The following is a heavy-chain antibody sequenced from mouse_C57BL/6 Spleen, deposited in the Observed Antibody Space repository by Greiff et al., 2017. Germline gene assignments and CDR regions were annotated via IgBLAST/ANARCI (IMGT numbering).Heavy chain of an antibody. CDR3: ARRGTTDNFDV. Sequence: QVQLQQPGAELVRPGTSVKLSCKASGYTFTSYWMHWVKQRPGQGLEWIGVIAPSDSYTNYNQKFKGKATLTVDTSSSTAYMQLSSLTSEDSAVYYCARRGTTDNFDVWGTGTTVTVSS. D-gene: IGHD1-1*01. J-gene: IGHJ1*03. CDR2: IAPSDSYT. CDR1: GYTFTSYW. V-gene: IGHV1-59*01.